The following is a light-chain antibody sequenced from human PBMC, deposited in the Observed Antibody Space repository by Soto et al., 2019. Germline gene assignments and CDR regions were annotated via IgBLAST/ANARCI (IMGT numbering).Light chain of an antibody. CDR2: DAS. CDR1: QSVSNNY. Sequence: EIVLTQSPGTLSLSPGERATLSCRASQSVSNNYLAWYQQKAGQAPRLLIFDASSRATGTPDRFSGSGSGTDFTLTSTLVEPDDVAMYHCQLYGSSSVFGGGTKVEI. V-gene: IGKV3-20*01. CDR3: QLYGSSSV. J-gene: IGKJ4*01.